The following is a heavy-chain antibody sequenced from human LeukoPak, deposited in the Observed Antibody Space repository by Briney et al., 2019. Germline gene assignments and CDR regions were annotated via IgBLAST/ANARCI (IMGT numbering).Heavy chain of an antibody. J-gene: IGHJ3*02. Sequence: SETLSLTCAVSGGSISSGGYSWSWIRQPPGKGLEWIGYIYHSGSTYYNPSLKSRVTISVDRSKNQFSLKLSSVTAADTAVYYCARSYYGSGSYQGYAFDIWGQGTMVTVSS. V-gene: IGHV4-30-2*01. CDR1: GGSISSGGYS. D-gene: IGHD3-10*01. CDR2: IYHSGST. CDR3: ARSYYGSGSYQGYAFDI.